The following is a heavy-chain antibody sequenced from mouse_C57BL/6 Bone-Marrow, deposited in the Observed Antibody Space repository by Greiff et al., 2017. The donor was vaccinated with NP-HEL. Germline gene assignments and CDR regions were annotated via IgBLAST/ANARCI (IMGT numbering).Heavy chain of an antibody. J-gene: IGHJ3*01. D-gene: IGHD2-12*01. V-gene: IGHV1-69*01. CDR3: GREGLPYYTKGGFAY. CDR2: IDPSDSYT. Sequence: QVQLQQPGAELVMPGASVKLSCKASGYTFTSYWMHWVKQRPGQGLEWIGEIDPSDSYTNYNQKFKGKSTLTVDKSSSTAYMQLSSLTSEDSAVYYCGREGLPYYTKGGFAYWGQGTLVTVSA. CDR1: GYTFTSYW.